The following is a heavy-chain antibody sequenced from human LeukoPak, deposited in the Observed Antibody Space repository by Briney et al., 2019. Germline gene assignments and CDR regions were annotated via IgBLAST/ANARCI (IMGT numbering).Heavy chain of an antibody. CDR2: INPSGGST. Sequence: ASVKVSCKTSGYRFTSYYMHWGRQAPDQGLEWMGIINPSGGSTTYAQKFQGRLTMTSDTSTSTVYMKLSSLRSEDTAVYYCARSSAYYNEADIWGQGTMVTVSS. D-gene: IGHD1-26*01. CDR3: ARSSAYYNEADI. V-gene: IGHV1-46*01. CDR1: GYRFTSYY. J-gene: IGHJ3*02.